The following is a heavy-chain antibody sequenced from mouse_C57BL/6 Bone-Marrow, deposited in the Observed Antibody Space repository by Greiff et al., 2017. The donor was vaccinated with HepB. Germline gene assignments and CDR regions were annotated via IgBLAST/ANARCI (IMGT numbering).Heavy chain of an antibody. CDR3: ASIDGYYEAMDY. CDR1: GFTFSDCG. J-gene: IGHJ4*01. D-gene: IGHD2-3*01. Sequence: EVHLVESGGGLVQPGGSLKLSCAASGFTFSDCGMAWVRQAPRKGPEWVAFISNLAYSIYYADTVTGRFTISRENAKNTLYLEMSSLRSEDTAMYYCASIDGYYEAMDYWGQGTSVTVSS. CDR2: ISNLAYSI. V-gene: IGHV5-15*01.